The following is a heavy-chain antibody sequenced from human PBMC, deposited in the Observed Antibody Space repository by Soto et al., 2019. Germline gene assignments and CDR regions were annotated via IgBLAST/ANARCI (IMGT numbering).Heavy chain of an antibody. CDR2: IGANGGGT. D-gene: IGHD4-17*01. V-gene: IGHV3-23*01. Sequence: EVQLLEPGGGLVQPGGSLRLSCAASGFTFSSFFMSWVRQAPGKGLEWVSGIGANGGGTYYADSVNGRFIISRDNSKNTLYLQVNSLRAEDAAVYYCARDPNGDYLGAFDFWGQKTMVIVSS. CDR1: GFTFSSFF. CDR3: ARDPNGDYLGAFDF. J-gene: IGHJ3*01.